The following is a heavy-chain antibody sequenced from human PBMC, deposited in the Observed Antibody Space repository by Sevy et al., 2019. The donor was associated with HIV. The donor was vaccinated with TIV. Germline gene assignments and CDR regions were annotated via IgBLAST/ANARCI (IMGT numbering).Heavy chain of an antibody. V-gene: IGHV4-4*07. J-gene: IGHJ4*02. CDR1: GGSISSYY. CDR3: AREGHDFWSGYPHYFDY. CDR2: IYTSGST. D-gene: IGHD3-3*01. Sequence: SETLSLTCTVSGGSISSYYWSWIRQPAGKGLEWIGRIYTSGSTNYNPSLKSRVTMSVDTSKNQFSLKLSSVTAADTAVYYCAREGHDFWSGYPHYFDYCGQGTLVTVSS.